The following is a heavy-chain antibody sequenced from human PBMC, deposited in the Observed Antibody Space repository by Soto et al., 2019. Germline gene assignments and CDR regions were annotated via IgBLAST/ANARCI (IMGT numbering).Heavy chain of an antibody. Sequence: QVQLQESGPGLVKPSETLSLTCIVSGGSISSYYWSWIRQPPGKGLEWIGYIYYSGSTNYNPSLTXRXTXSXNTSKNQLSLQLSSVTAADTAVYYCARDGYTVTPHYSYGTDVWGQGPTATVSS. CDR3: ARDGYTVTPHYSYGTDV. CDR1: GGSISSYY. V-gene: IGHV4-59*01. D-gene: IGHD4-4*01. J-gene: IGHJ6*02. CDR2: IYYSGST.